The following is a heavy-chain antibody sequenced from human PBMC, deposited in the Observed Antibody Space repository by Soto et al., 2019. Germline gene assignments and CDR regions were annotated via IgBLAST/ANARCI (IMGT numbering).Heavy chain of an antibody. CDR3: ARDYYDSSDYTTNWFDP. D-gene: IGHD3-22*01. CDR2: IYHTGNT. V-gene: IGHV4-39*01. J-gene: IGHJ5*02. CDR1: GVSISNSRYY. Sequence: SETLSLTCTVSGVSISNSRYYLAWLRQPPGKGLEWIGSIYHTGNTYYNPSLRSRVTISVDTSKNQFSLKLTSVTAADTAVYYCARDYYDSSDYTTNWFDPWGQGTLVTVS.